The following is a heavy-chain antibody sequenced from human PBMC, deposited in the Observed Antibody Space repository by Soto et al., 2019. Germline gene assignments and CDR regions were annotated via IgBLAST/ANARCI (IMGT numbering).Heavy chain of an antibody. J-gene: IGHJ6*02. CDR1: GGTFSSSA. Sequence: QVQLVQSGAEVRKPGSSVKLSCKASGGTFSSSAFSWVRQAPGQGLEWMGGIMPIFRTPDYAQKFQGRVTITADESTSTVYMELSSLRSEDTAIYFCARDKARQQLGGNYYYIMDVWGQGTTVTVSS. V-gene: IGHV1-69*12. CDR2: IMPIFRTP. D-gene: IGHD3-3*02. CDR3: ARDKARQQLGGNYYYIMDV.